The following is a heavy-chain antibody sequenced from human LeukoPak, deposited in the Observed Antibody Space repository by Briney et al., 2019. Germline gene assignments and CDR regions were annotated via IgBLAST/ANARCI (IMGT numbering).Heavy chain of an antibody. CDR1: GFTFSSYA. V-gene: IGHV3-23*03. CDR2: IYAGGTT. D-gene: IGHD6-6*01. J-gene: IGHJ4*02. CDR3: ARGRPGYYFEH. Sequence: GGSLRLSCAASGFTFSSYAMSWVRQAPGKGLEWVSVIYAGGTTYYADFVKGRFTISRDKSKNTLYLQMNSLTAEDTAVYYCARGRPGYYFEHWGQGTLVTVSS.